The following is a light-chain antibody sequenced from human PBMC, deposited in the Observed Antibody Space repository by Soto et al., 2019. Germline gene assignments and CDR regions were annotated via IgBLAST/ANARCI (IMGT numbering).Light chain of an antibody. CDR2: DAS. Sequence: EIVLTQSPATLSLSPGERATLSCRASQSVSSCLAWYQQKPGQAPRLLIYDASNRATGIPARFSGSGSGTDFTLTISGLEPEDFAVYYCQHSSNWPPITFGQGTRLEIK. CDR1: QSVSSC. CDR3: QHSSNWPPIT. J-gene: IGKJ5*01. V-gene: IGKV3-11*01.